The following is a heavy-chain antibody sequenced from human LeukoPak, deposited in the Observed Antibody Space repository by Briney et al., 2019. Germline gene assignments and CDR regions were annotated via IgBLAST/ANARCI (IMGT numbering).Heavy chain of an antibody. J-gene: IGHJ4*02. CDR1: GGSISTYY. D-gene: IGHD6-19*01. CDR2: VSYSGST. CDR3: ARKFGTGWFFDY. V-gene: IGHV4-59*01. Sequence: PSETLSLTCTVSGGSISTYYWTWIRQPPGKGLEWIGYVSYSGSTNYNPSLKNRLTISVDTSKSQFSLELSSVTAADTAVYYCARKFGTGWFFDYWGRGTLVTVSS.